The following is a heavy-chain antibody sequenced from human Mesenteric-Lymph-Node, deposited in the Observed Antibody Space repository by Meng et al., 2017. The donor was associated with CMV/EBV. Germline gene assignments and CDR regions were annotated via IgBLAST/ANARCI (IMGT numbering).Heavy chain of an antibody. CDR3: ARDLIFARPLSPHYFDY. J-gene: IGHJ4*02. D-gene: IGHD6-6*01. CDR1: GYTFTSYG. V-gene: IGHV1-18*01. Sequence: SVKVSCKASGYTFTSYGISWVRQAPGQGLEWMGWISAYNGNTNYAQKLQGRVTMTTDTSTSTAYMELRSLRSDDTAVYYCARDLIFARPLSPHYFDYWGQGTLVTVSS. CDR2: ISAYNGNT.